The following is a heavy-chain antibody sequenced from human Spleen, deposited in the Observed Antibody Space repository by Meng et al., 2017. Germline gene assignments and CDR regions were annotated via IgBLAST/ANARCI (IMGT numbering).Heavy chain of an antibody. CDR1: GGSISSSSYY. D-gene: IGHD2-15*01. CDR2: IYHSGST. Sequence: GSLRLSCTVSGGSISSSSYYWGWIRQPPGKGLEWIGSIYHSGSTYYNPSLKSRVTISVDTSKNQFSLKLSSVTAADTAVYYCARLAPARIYCSGGSCYFYFDYWGQGTLVTVSS. V-gene: IGHV4-39*07. J-gene: IGHJ4*02. CDR3: ARLAPARIYCSGGSCYFYFDY.